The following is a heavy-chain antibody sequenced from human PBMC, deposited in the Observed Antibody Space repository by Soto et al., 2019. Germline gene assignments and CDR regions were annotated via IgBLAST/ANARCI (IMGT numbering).Heavy chain of an antibody. Sequence: SETLSLTCSVSSGSISSSDYYWSLIRQPPGKGLEWIGYIYYSGSTNYNPSLKSRVSISIDTSKNQFSLNLSSVTAADTAVYYCARAGHSSTWYDYWGQGTLVTVSS. CDR2: IYYSGST. D-gene: IGHD6-13*01. CDR1: SGSISSSDYY. V-gene: IGHV4-61*08. J-gene: IGHJ4*02. CDR3: ARAGHSSTWYDY.